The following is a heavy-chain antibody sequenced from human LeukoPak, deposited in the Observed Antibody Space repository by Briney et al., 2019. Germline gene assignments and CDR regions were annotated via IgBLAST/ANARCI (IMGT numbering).Heavy chain of an antibody. CDR3: ASSYGSGAEYYYYMDV. CDR1: GGSFSGYY. V-gene: IGHV4-34*01. CDR2: INHSGST. D-gene: IGHD3-10*01. Sequence: SETLSLTCAVYGGSFSGYYWSWIRQPPGKGLEWIGEINHSGSTNYNPSLKSRVTISVDTSKNQFSLKLSSVTAADTAVYYCASSYGSGAEYYYYMDVWGKGTTVTISS. J-gene: IGHJ6*03.